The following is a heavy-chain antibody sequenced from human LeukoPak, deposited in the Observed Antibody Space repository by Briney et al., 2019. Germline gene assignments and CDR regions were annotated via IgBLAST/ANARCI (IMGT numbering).Heavy chain of an antibody. CDR2: SRNKANSYTT. J-gene: IGHJ4*02. V-gene: IGHV3-72*01. D-gene: IGHD6-6*01. Sequence: TGGSLRLSCAASGFTFSDHYMDWVRQAPGKGLEWLGRSRNKANSYTTEYAASVKARFTISRDDSKNSLYLQMNSLKTEDTAVYYCSRSSVSSDDYWGQGTLVTVSS. CDR3: SRSSVSSDDY. CDR1: GFTFSDHY.